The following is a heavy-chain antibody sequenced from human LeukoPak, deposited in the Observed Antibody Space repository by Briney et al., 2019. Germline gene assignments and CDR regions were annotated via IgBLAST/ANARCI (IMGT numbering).Heavy chain of an antibody. Sequence: SETLSLTCAVYGGSFSGYYWSWIRQPPGKGLEWIGEINHSGSTNYNPSLKGRVTISVDTSKNQFSLKLSSVTAADTAVYYCARAHSTRYSSSWYDGDYWGQGTLVTVSS. CDR3: ARAHSTRYSSSWYDGDY. D-gene: IGHD6-13*01. J-gene: IGHJ4*02. V-gene: IGHV4-34*01. CDR2: INHSGST. CDR1: GGSFSGYY.